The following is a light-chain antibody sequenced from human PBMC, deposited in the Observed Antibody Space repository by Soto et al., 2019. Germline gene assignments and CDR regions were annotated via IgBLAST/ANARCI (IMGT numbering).Light chain of an antibody. J-gene: IGKJ5*01. CDR3: QQRSNWPPRGT. V-gene: IGKV3D-20*02. CDR2: GAF. CDR1: QSISSNY. Sequence: EIVMTQSPATLSVSPGERATLSCRASQSISSNYLAWYQQKPGQAPRLLIYGAFIRATGIPDRFSGSGSGPDFTLTIGSLEPEDVAVYDCQQRSNWPPRGTFGQGTRLEIK.